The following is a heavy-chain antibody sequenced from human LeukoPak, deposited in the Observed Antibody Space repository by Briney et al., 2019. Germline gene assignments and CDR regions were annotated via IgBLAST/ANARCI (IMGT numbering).Heavy chain of an antibody. Sequence: ASVKVSCKASGYTFTSYYMHWVRQAPGQGLEWMGIINPSGGSTSYAQKFQGRVTMTRNTSISTAYMELSSLRSEDTAVYYCTNDYYDSSGYYTAFDIWGQGTMVTVSS. J-gene: IGHJ3*02. CDR2: INPSGGST. V-gene: IGHV1-46*01. CDR1: GYTFTSYY. D-gene: IGHD3-22*01. CDR3: TNDYYDSSGYYTAFDI.